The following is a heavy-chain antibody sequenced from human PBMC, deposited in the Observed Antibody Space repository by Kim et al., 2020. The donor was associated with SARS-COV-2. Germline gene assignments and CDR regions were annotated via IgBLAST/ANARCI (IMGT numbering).Heavy chain of an antibody. CDR3: TKDTSIYYGMDV. J-gene: IGHJ6*02. V-gene: IGHV3-9*01. Sequence: GGSLRLSCAASGFSFDDYAMHWVRQAPGKGLEWVSGISWNSDSIGYADSVKGRFTISRDNAKNSLYLQMNSLRAEDTALYYCTKDTSIYYGMDVWGQGTTVTVSS. CDR2: ISWNSDSI. CDR1: GFSFDDYA. D-gene: IGHD3-3*02.